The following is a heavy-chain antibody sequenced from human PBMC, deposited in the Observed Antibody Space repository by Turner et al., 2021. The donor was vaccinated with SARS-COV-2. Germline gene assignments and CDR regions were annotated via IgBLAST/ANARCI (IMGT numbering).Heavy chain of an antibody. J-gene: IGHJ6*02. Sequence: QLQLQESGPGLVKPSETLSLTCTGSGGPISSSSFPWGWIRRPPGKGREWIGNIYYSGSTYYNPSLKSRVTISVDTSKNQFSLKLGSVTAADTAVYYCASPVVVTATPNYYGMDVWGQGTTVTVSS. V-gene: IGHV4-39*01. CDR3: ASPVVVTATPNYYGMDV. CDR2: IYYSGST. D-gene: IGHD2-21*02. CDR1: GGPISSSSFP.